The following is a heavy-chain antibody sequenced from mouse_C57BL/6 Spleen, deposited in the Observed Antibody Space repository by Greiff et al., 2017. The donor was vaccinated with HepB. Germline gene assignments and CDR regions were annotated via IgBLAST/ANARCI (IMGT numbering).Heavy chain of an antibody. CDR2: ISSGGDYI. D-gene: IGHD4-1*01. Sequence: EVQRVESGEGLVKPGGSLKLSCAASGFTFSSYAMSWVRQTPEKRLEWVAYISSGGDYIYYADTVKGRFTISRDNARNTLYLQMSSLKSEDTAMYYCTRERGTGPYYAMDYWGQGTSVTVSS. J-gene: IGHJ4*01. V-gene: IGHV5-9-1*02. CDR1: GFTFSSYA. CDR3: TRERGTGPYYAMDY.